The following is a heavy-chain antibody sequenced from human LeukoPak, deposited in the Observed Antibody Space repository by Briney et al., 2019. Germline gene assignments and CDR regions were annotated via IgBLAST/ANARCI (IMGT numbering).Heavy chain of an antibody. J-gene: IGHJ1*01. V-gene: IGHV3-23*01. CDR1: GFIFSSYA. D-gene: IGHD5-18*01. CDR2: ISNSGHST. Sequence: GGSLRLSCVGSGFIFSSYAKSWVRQAPGKGLEWVSGISNSGHSTYNADSVKGRFSSTRDNSKNTLYLQMNSLRAEDTAVYYSAKDWRNGYSSDWYSEGYFPHWGQGTLVTVSS. CDR3: AKDWRNGYSSDWYSEGYFPH.